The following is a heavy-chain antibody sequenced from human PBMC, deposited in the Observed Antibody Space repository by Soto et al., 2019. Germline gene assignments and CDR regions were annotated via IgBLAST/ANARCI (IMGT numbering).Heavy chain of an antibody. CDR2: IWYDCSIK. V-gene: IGHV3-33*01. D-gene: IGHD3-10*01. Sequence: GGSLRLSCAASGFSLSTSGMHWVRQAPGKGLEWLAVIWYDCSIKNYADSVKGRFTISRDNSKDTVYLQMNSLTAEDMAVYFCVRGVGNYYHGMDVWGQGTTVTVSS. J-gene: IGHJ6*02. CDR1: GFSLSTSG. CDR3: VRGVGNYYHGMDV.